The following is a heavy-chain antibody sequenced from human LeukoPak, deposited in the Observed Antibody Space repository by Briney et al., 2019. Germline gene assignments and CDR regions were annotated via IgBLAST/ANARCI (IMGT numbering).Heavy chain of an antibody. V-gene: IGHV1-69*04. J-gene: IGHJ4*02. CDR1: GGTFSSYA. Sequence: SVKVSCKTSGGTFSSYAISWVRQAPGQGLEWMGRIIPILGIANYAQKFQGRVTITADKSTSTAYMELSSLRSEDTAVYYCARDLTYYDSSGYYLEGPSYYFDYWGQGTLVTVSS. CDR2: IIPILGIA. CDR3: ARDLTYYDSSGYYLEGPSYYFDY. D-gene: IGHD3-22*01.